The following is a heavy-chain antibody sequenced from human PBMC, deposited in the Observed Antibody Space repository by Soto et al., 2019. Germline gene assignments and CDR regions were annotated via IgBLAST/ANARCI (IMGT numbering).Heavy chain of an antibody. V-gene: IGHV3-15*01. CDR3: TTGTLNSYGSESCDY. J-gene: IGHJ4*02. Sequence: EVQLVESGGGLVKPGGSLRLSCATSGFTFSNAWMTWVRQAPGKGLEWVGRIKTKSDGGTTDYAAPVKGRFTISRDDSENTLYLQMNGLKTEDTAVYYCTTGTLNSYGSESCDYWGQGTLVTVSS. CDR1: GFTFSNAW. D-gene: IGHD3-10*01. CDR2: IKTKSDGGTT.